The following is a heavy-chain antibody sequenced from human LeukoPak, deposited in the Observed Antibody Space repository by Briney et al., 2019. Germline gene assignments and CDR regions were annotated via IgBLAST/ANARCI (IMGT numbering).Heavy chain of an antibody. V-gene: IGHV4-30-4*08. CDR1: GGSISSGDYY. Sequence: PSETLSLTCTVSGGSISSGDYYWSWIRQPPGKGLEWIGYIYYSGSTYYNPSLKSRATISVDTSKNQFSLKLSSVTAADTAVYYCARAPVTAPLDYWGQGTLVTVSS. J-gene: IGHJ4*02. CDR3: ARAPVTAPLDY. CDR2: IYYSGST.